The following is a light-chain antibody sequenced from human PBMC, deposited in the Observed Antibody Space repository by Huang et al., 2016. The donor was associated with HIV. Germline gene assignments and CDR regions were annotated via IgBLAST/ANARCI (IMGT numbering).Light chain of an antibody. V-gene: IGKV1-39*01. Sequence: DIQMTQSPSSLSASVGDRVTITCRASQSITTYLNWYQQKPGKAPKLLIYAASSLQSWVPSRFIGSGSGTDFTLTITSLQPEDFATYYCQQTYSAPPLTFGGGTKVEI. CDR1: QSITTY. CDR2: AAS. J-gene: IGKJ4*01. CDR3: QQTYSAPPLT.